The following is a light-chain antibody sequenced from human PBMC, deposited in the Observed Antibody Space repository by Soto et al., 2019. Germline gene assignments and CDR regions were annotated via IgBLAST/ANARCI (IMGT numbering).Light chain of an antibody. V-gene: IGKV1-8*01. J-gene: IGKJ1*01. CDR3: HQYFIYPQT. CDR2: TAS. Sequence: AIRMTQSPSSLSASTGDRVTITCRASQDIGSYLAWYQQRPGKAPRLLIYTASTLRTGVPPRFSGSGSGTDFTLTVSYLQSEDFATYYCHQYFIYPQTFGQGTKVDIK. CDR1: QDIGSY.